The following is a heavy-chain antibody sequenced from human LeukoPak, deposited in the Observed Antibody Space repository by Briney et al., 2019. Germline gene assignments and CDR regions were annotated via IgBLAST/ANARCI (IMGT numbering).Heavy chain of an antibody. J-gene: IGHJ5*02. CDR1: GFTFSSYG. CDR3: AKEGPFDP. V-gene: IGHV3-30*18. Sequence: GGSLRLTCAASGFTFSSYGMHWVRQAPGKGLEWVAVISYDGSNKYYADSVKGRFTISRDNSKNTLYLQMNSLRAEDTAVYYCAKEGPFDPWGQGTLVTVSS. CDR2: ISYDGSNK.